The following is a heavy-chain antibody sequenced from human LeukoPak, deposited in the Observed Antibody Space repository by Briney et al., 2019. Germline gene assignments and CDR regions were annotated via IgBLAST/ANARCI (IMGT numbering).Heavy chain of an antibody. CDR1: GGSISSSGYY. V-gene: IGHV4-39*01. J-gene: IGHJ3*02. CDR2: IYDSGST. CDR3: ARACGGDCYGAFDI. D-gene: IGHD2-21*02. Sequence: SEALSHTCTVSGGSISSSGYYWGWIRQPPGKGLEWIGSIYDSGSTYYNPSLKSRVTMSVDTSKNQLSLKLNSVTAADTAVYYCARACGGDCYGAFDIWGQGTMVTVSS.